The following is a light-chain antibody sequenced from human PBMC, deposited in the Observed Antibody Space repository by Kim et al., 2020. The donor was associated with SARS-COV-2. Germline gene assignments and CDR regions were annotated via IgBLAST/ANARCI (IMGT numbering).Light chain of an antibody. Sequence: ASVGDRVPITCRASQNVNNHLVWLQQKPGEAPKALIYAASSLQSGVPTRFSGSGSGTDFTLTISSLLPEDFATYYCQQNSAYPLTFGGGTKVDIK. CDR3: QQNSAYPLT. J-gene: IGKJ4*01. CDR2: AAS. V-gene: IGKV1-16*01. CDR1: QNVNNH.